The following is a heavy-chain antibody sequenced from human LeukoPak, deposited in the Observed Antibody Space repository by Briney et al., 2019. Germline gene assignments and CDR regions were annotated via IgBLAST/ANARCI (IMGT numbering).Heavy chain of an antibody. CDR3: AKGSGELFYYYGMDV. V-gene: IGHV3-9*01. CDR1: GFTFSSSA. D-gene: IGHD3-10*01. Sequence: GGSLRLSCAASGFTFSSSALSWVRQAPGKGLEWVSGISWNSGSIGYADSVKGRFTISRDNAKNSLYLQMNSLRAEDTALYYCAKGSGELFYYYGMDVWGQGTTVTVSS. CDR2: ISWNSGSI. J-gene: IGHJ6*02.